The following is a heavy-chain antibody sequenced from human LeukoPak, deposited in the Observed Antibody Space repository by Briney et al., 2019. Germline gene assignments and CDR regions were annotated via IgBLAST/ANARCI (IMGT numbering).Heavy chain of an antibody. CDR3: AIGAPSGSYYY. CDR2: INSDGSSA. D-gene: IGHD1-26*01. Sequence: GGSLRLSCAASGFTFSSYWMHWVRQPPGKGLVWVSRINSDGSSATYADSVKGRFTISRDNVKNTLYLQMNSLRAEDTAVYYCAIGAPSGSYYYWGQGTLVTVSS. CDR1: GFTFSSYW. J-gene: IGHJ4*02. V-gene: IGHV3-74*01.